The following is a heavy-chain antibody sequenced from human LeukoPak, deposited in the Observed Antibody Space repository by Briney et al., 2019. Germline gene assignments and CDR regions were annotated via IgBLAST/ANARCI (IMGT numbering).Heavy chain of an antibody. CDR2: IDWDGDR. V-gene: IGHV2-70*11. J-gene: IGHJ3*02. D-gene: IGHD1-7*01. CDR3: ARIAGAATTGNAFDI. CDR1: GFSLTTTGMC. Sequence: SGPTLVNPTQTLTLTCTFSGFSLTTTGMCVSWIRQPPGKALEWLARIDWDGDRSYTTSLKTRLTISKDTSKNQVVLTMTNMGPVDTATYYCARIAGAATTGNAFDIWGQGTMVTVSS.